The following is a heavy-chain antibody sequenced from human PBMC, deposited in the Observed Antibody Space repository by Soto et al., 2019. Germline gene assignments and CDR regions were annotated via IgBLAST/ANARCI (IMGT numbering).Heavy chain of an antibody. CDR1: GGSISSSNW. V-gene: IGHV4-4*02. Sequence: QVQLQESGPGLVKPSGTLSLTCAVSGGSISSSNWWSWVRQPPGKGLEWIGEIYHSGSTNYNPSLKSRVTISVDKSKNQFSLKLSSVTAADTAVYYCARDPYSSSWSRGGAFDIWGQGTMVTVSS. J-gene: IGHJ3*02. CDR3: ARDPYSSSWSRGGAFDI. D-gene: IGHD6-13*01. CDR2: IYHSGST.